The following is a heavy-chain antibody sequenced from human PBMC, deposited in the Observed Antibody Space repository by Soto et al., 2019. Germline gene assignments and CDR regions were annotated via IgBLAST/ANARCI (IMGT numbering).Heavy chain of an antibody. D-gene: IGHD6-19*01. CDR3: AKPIHSSGWYGEAFDI. Sequence: GGSLRLSCAASGFPFSFYSMSWVRQAPGKGLEWISYITSTSSAINYADSVRGRFTISRDNSKNTLYLQMNSLRAGDTAVYYCAKPIHSSGWYGEAFDIWGQGTMVTVSS. V-gene: IGHV3-48*01. CDR1: GFPFSFYS. J-gene: IGHJ3*02. CDR2: ITSTSSAI.